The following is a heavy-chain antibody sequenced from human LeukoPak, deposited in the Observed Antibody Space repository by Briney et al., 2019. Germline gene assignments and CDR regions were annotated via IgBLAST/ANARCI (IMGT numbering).Heavy chain of an antibody. Sequence: SETLSLTCTVSDDSITMYYWTWIRQPPGKGLEWIGYVDHTGSTKFNPSLNGRVSISLDTSKNQFSLKLSSVTAADTAVYFCARRGDIWGQGTMVTVSS. CDR1: DDSITMYY. CDR3: ARRGDI. J-gene: IGHJ3*02. CDR2: VDHTGST. V-gene: IGHV4-59*08.